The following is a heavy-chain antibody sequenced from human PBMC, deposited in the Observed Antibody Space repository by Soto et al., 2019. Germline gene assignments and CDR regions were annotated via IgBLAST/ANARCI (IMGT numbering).Heavy chain of an antibody. V-gene: IGHV4-30-2*05. J-gene: IGHJ4*02. CDR2: MYHSGST. Sequence: PSETLSLTCAVSGGSISSGGYSWSWIRQPPGKGLEWIGYMYHSGSTYYNPSLKSRIAINADTSKNQFSLQLNSVTPEDTAVYYCAREWGRMTTITTHLDYWGQGTPVTVSS. D-gene: IGHD4-4*01. CDR3: AREWGRMTTITTHLDY. CDR1: GGSISSGGYS.